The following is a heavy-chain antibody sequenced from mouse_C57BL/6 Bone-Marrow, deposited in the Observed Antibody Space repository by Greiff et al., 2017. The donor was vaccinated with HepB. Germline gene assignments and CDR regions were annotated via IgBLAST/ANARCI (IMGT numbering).Heavy chain of an antibody. CDR3: ARRYYYGSSSWWYYGV. CDR1: GYTFTSYW. V-gene: IGHV1-53*01. J-gene: IGHJ1*03. CDR2: INPSNGGT. D-gene: IGHD1-1*01. Sequence: QVQLQQPGTELVKPGASVKLSCKASGYTFTSYWMHWVKQRPGQGLEWIGNINPSNGGTNYNEKFKSKATLTVDKSSSTAYMQLNSLTSEDSAVYYGARRYYYGSSSWWYYGVWGTGTTVTVSS.